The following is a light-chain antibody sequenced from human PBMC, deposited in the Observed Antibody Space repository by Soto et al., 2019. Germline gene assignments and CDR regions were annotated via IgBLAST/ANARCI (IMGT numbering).Light chain of an antibody. CDR3: QQYDSFPVT. V-gene: IGKV1-5*01. J-gene: IGKJ5*01. Sequence: DIQRTQSPSTLSASVGDRVTITCRASQSISSWLAWYQQKPGRAPKLLIYDSSSLESGVPSRFSGSGSGTEFPLTISTMQTDDFATYDCQQYDSFPVTFGQGTRLEIK. CDR2: DSS. CDR1: QSISSW.